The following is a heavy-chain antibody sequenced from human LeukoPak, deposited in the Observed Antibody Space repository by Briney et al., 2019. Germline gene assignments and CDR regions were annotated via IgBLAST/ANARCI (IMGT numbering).Heavy chain of an antibody. J-gene: IGHJ4*02. D-gene: IGHD3-22*01. CDR2: INPNSGNT. Sequence: ASVKVSCKASGYTFTGYYMHWVRQAPGQGLEWMGWINPNSGNTNYAQKLQGRVTMTTDTSTSTAYMELRSLRSDDTAVYYCARDGYYYDSSGTSTFDYWGQGTLVTVSS. CDR3: ARDGYYYDSSGTSTFDY. V-gene: IGHV1-18*04. CDR1: GYTFTGYY.